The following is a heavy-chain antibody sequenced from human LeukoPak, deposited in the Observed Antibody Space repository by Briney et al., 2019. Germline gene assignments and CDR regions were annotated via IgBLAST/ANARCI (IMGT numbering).Heavy chain of an antibody. CDR3: ARTQQLVLRSPLDP. J-gene: IGHJ5*02. V-gene: IGHV1-8*01. CDR1: GDTFSSYA. D-gene: IGHD6-13*01. CDR2: MNPFSANT. Sequence: ASVKVSCKASGDTFSSYAISWVRQATGQGLEWMGWMNPFSANTGYAQNFQGRITITRNTSISTAYMELSSLKSEDTAVYYCARTQQLVLRSPLDPWGQGTLVTVSS.